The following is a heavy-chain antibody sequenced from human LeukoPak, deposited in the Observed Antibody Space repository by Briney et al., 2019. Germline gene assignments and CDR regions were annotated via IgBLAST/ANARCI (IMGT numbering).Heavy chain of an antibody. J-gene: IGHJ4*02. CDR3: AKEGRGCTGDKCYSFLDY. D-gene: IGHD2-15*01. V-gene: IGHV7-4-1*04. Sequence: GASVKVSCKASGYTFTSYAVNWVRQAPGQGLEWMGWINTNTGNPTYAQGFTGRFVFSFDTSVSMAYLQISSLKAEDTAIYYCAKEGRGCTGDKCYSFLDYWGQGALVTVSS. CDR1: GYTFTSYA. CDR2: INTNTGNP.